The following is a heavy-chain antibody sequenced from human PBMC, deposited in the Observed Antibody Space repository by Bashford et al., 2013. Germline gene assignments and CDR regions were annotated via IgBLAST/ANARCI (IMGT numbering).Heavy chain of an antibody. CDR2: IYPGDSDT. J-gene: IGHJ3*02. CDR3: ARHLVAPSTTSAFDI. V-gene: IGHV5-51*01. Sequence: GESLKISCKGSGYSFNSYWIAWVRQMPGKGLECMGIIYPGDSDTRYNPSFEGQITISADTSTNTAYLQWSGLKASDTAIYYCARHLVAPSTTSAFDIWGQGTMVTVSS. CDR1: GYSFNSYW. D-gene: IGHD1-26*01.